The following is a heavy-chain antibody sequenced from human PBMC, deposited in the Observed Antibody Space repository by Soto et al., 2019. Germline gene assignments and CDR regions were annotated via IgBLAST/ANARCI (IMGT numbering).Heavy chain of an antibody. J-gene: IGHJ4*02. D-gene: IGHD1-26*01. Sequence: GGSLRLSCAASGFTFSSYAMTWVRQAPGKGLEWVSAISVSGCSTYYTDSVKGRFTISRDNSKSTLYLQMNSLRAEDTAVYYCAVRKTGSFFDYWGQGTLVTVSS. CDR2: ISVSGCST. CDR3: AVRKTGSFFDY. V-gene: IGHV3-23*01. CDR1: GFTFSSYA.